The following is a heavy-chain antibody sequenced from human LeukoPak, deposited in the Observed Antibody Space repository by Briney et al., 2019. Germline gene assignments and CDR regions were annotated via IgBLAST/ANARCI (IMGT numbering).Heavy chain of an antibody. D-gene: IGHD3-10*01. CDR1: GLTLSRCD. Sequence: GGSLRLSCAASGLTLSRCDMHWVRQTPGKGLEWVAYIRSDGTKKYHADSVKGRFSISRDNSENTLYLQMNSLRTEDTAVYYCAKDLGAYYYGSVLDYWGQGALVTVSS. J-gene: IGHJ4*02. CDR3: AKDLGAYYYGSVLDY. CDR2: IRSDGTKK. V-gene: IGHV3-30*02.